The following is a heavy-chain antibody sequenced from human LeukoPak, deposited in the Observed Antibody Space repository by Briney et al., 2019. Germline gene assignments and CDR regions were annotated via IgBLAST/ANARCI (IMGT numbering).Heavy chain of an antibody. CDR2: IWFDGSVK. CDR1: GFTFNTHG. Sequence: GGSLRLSCAASGFTFNTHGMHWVRQAPGKGLEWVAAIWFDGSVKHYADAVKGRFTISRDNSLDTLYLQMNSLRVEDTAMYYCAKDTAIQFLEPAFWGQGTLVTVSS. J-gene: IGHJ4*02. V-gene: IGHV3-33*06. D-gene: IGHD3-3*01. CDR3: AKDTAIQFLEPAF.